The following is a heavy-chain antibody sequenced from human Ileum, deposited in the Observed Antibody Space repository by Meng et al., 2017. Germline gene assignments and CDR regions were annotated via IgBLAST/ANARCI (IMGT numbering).Heavy chain of an antibody. J-gene: IGHJ4*02. CDR2: INHSGST. V-gene: IGHV4-34*01. D-gene: IGHD3-16*01. CDR1: GGSFSGYY. Sequence: QGPLQQWGAGLLKPSETLPLTCAVYGGSFSGYYWSWIRQPPGKGLEWIGEINHSGSTNYNPSLKSRVTISVDTSKNQFSLKLSSVTAADTAVYYCARGGGRYGPDFNYWGQGTLVTVSS. CDR3: ARGGGRYGPDFNY.